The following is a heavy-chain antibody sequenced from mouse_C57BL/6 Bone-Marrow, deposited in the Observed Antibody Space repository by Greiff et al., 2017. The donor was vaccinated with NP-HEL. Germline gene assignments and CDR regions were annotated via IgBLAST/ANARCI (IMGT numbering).Heavy chain of an antibody. D-gene: IGHD1-1*01. J-gene: IGHJ1*03. CDR3: ARDYYGSDWYFDG. CDR2: INPNNGGT. V-gene: IGHV1-18*01. Sequence: VQLQQSGPELVKPGASVKIPCKASGYTFTDYNMDWVKQSHGKSLEWIGDINPNNGGTIYNQKFKGKATLTVDKSSSTAYMGLRSLTSEDTAVYCCARDYYGSDWYFDGWGTGATVTVSS. CDR1: GYTFTDYN.